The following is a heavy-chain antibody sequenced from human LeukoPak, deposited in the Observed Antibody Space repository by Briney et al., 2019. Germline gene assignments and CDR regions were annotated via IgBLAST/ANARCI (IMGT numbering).Heavy chain of an antibody. Sequence: GGSLRLSCAASGFTFSNERMHWVRQAPGKGLEWVSAISGSGGSTYYADSVKGRFTISRDNSKNTLYLQMNSLRAEDTAVYYCAKEGYYDSSGYYSSSPYYFDYWGQGTLVSVSS. D-gene: IGHD3-22*01. CDR3: AKEGYYDSSGYYSSSPYYFDY. CDR1: GFTFSNER. J-gene: IGHJ4*02. V-gene: IGHV3-23*01. CDR2: ISGSGGST.